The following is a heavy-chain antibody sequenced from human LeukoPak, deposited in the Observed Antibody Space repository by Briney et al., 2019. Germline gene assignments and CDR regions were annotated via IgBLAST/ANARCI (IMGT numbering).Heavy chain of an antibody. CDR2: IYHTGST. V-gene: IGHV4-59*12. CDR3: AREVVNLYYFDY. Sequence: SETLSLTCTVSGGSININYWSWIRQPPGKGLEWIGYIYHTGSTNYNPSLKSRVTISVDTSKNQFSLKLSSVTAADTAVYYCAREVVNLYYFDYWGQGTLVTVSS. J-gene: IGHJ4*02. CDR1: GGSININY. D-gene: IGHD3-22*01.